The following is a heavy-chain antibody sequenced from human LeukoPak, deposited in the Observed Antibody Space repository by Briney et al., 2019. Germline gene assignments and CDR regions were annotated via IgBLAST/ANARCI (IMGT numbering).Heavy chain of an antibody. CDR1: GGSVSSYY. J-gene: IGHJ5*02. CDR2: ISYSGST. Sequence: SETLSLTCTVSGGSVSSYYWSWIRQPPGKGLEWIGYISYSGSTNYNPSLKSRVTISVDTSKNQFSLKLSSVTAADTAVYYCARAAYSSGWYDWFDPWGQGTLVTVSS. D-gene: IGHD6-19*01. V-gene: IGHV4-59*02. CDR3: ARAAYSSGWYDWFDP.